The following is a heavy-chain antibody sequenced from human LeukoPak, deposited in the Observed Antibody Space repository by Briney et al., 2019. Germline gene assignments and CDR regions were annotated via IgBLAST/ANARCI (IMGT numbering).Heavy chain of an antibody. V-gene: IGHV3-49*04. CDR3: TREAGTSFGYYYYYMDV. Sequence: GGSLRLSCTASGFTFGDSAMSWVRQAPGKGLEWVGFIRSKAYGGTTEYAASVKGRFTISRDDSKSIAYLQMNSLKTEDTAVYYCTREAGTSFGYYYYYMDVWGKGTTVTVSS. CDR1: GFTFGDSA. CDR2: IRSKAYGGTT. J-gene: IGHJ6*03. D-gene: IGHD1-1*01.